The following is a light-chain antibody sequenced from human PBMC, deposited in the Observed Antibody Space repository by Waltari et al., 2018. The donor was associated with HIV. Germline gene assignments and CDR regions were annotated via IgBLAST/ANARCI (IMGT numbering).Light chain of an antibody. Sequence: DTKLTQSPAFMSATQGEKVNISCKASQDINDDMNWCQQKPVEAAIFIIQEASTLVPGIPPRFSGSGYGTDFLLTINHIESEDAACYFCLQHDDFPQWTFGQGTKVTIK. J-gene: IGKJ1*01. CDR1: QDINDD. CDR2: EAS. CDR3: LQHDDFPQWT. V-gene: IGKV5-2*01.